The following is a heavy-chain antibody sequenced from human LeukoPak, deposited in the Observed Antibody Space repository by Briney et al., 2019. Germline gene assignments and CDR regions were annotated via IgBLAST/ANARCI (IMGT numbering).Heavy chain of an antibody. CDR3: AKERCSATSCYPYYYYGMDV. V-gene: IGHV3-23*01. Sequence: GGSLGLSFAASGFTLSTYAMTWVRQAQGRGREGASVISGSGDSTYYADSVKGRFTISRDNSKNTLYLQMNSLRAEDTAVYYCAKERCSATSCYPYYYYGMDVWGQGTTVTVSS. CDR2: ISGSGDST. J-gene: IGHJ6*02. CDR1: GFTLSTYA. D-gene: IGHD2-2*01.